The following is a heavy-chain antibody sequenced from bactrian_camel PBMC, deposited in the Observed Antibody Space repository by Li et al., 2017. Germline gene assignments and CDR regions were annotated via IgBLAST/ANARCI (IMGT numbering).Heavy chain of an antibody. J-gene: IGHJ4*01. V-gene: IGHV3S53*01. CDR1: GNTFGSYF. CDR3: AADFGLGGLGGGSWDY. Sequence: HVQLVESGGGSVQAGGALRLSCAASGNTFGSYFMAWFRQAPGKQREWVSYISPVITTYYADSVKGRFTVSQDNAQNTVYLQMNDLKPEDTAMYYCAADFGLGGLGGGSWDYWGQGTQVTVS. CDR2: ISPVITT. D-gene: IGHD7*01.